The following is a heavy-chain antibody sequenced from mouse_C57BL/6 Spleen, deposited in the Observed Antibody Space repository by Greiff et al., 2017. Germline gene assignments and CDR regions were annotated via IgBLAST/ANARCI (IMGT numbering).Heavy chain of an antibody. CDR3: EIRREYEYHGAWFAY. CDR2: LHSSDSDT. CDR1: VYTFTSYW. Sequence: QVQLKQSGAALVKPGASLKVSCKASVYTFTSYWMHWVQQRPGQGLEWIGTLHSSDSDTIYPQKFKGKATLTVDKSSRTAYMQLNSLRSRACAINNCEIRREYEYHGAWFAYWGQGTLVTVAA. J-gene: IGHJ3*01. D-gene: IGHD5-2*01. V-gene: IGHV1-74*01.